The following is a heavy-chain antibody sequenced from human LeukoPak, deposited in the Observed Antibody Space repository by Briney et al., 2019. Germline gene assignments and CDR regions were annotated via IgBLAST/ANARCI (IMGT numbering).Heavy chain of an antibody. J-gene: IGHJ4*02. Sequence: GESLKISCKGSGYNFTNYWIGWVRQMPGKGLEWMGVIWPADSDTKYSPSFQGQVTISADKSISTTYLQWNSLKASGSSMYYCARHGRYCRDDNCYPKSDYWGQGTLVTVSS. D-gene: IGHD5-24*01. CDR1: GYNFTNYW. CDR3: ARHGRYCRDDNCYPKSDY. V-gene: IGHV5-51*01. CDR2: IWPADSDT.